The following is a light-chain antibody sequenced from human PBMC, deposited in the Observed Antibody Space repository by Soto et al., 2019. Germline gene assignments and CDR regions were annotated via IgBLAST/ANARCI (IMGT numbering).Light chain of an antibody. CDR2: EVT. CDR1: RTDIGGYNY. CDR3: TSYTNSKAYIL. Sequence: QSALTQPASVSGSLGQSITISCTGTRTDIGGYNYVSWYQQYPGKAPKLVICEVTSRPSGISDRFSGSKSGNTASLTISGLQAEDEADYFCTSYTNSKAYILFDGGTKVTVL. V-gene: IGLV2-14*01. J-gene: IGLJ2*01.